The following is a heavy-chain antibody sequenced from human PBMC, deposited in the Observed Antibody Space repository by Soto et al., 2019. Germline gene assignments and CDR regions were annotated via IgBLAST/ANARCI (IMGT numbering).Heavy chain of an antibody. Sequence: QVQLQESGPGLVKPSQTLSLTCTVSGDFISSGGYYWSWIRQLPGKGLEWIGYIYSSGTTYYNPSLKSRITISVDTSKNQFSLNLSSVTAADTAVHYCARTDSSGYYFLYWGQGTLVTVFS. CDR2: IYSSGTT. V-gene: IGHV4-31*03. D-gene: IGHD3-22*01. CDR1: GDFISSGGYY. J-gene: IGHJ4*02. CDR3: ARTDSSGYYFLY.